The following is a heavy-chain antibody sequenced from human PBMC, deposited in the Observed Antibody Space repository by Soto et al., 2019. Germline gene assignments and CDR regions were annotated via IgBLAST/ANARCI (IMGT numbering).Heavy chain of an antibody. CDR3: ATLPPRIVVVLLPIPS. J-gene: IGHJ4*02. CDR1: GGSISSSSYY. CDR2: IYYSGST. D-gene: IGHD2-15*01. V-gene: IGHV4-39*01. Sequence: SETLSLTCTVSGGSISSSSYYWGWIRQPPGKGLEWIGGIYYSGSTYYNPSLKSRVTISVDTSKNQFSLKLSSVTAADTAVYYCATLPPRIVVVLLPIPSWGQGTLVTVSS.